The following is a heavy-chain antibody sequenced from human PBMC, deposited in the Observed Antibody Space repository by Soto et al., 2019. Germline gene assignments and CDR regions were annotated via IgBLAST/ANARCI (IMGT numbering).Heavy chain of an antibody. V-gene: IGHV3-23*01. D-gene: IGHD3-3*01. J-gene: IGHJ6*02. Sequence: PGGSLRLSCAASGFTFSSYAMSWVRQAPGKGLEWVSAISGSGGSTYYADSVKGRFTISRDNSKNTLYLQMNSLRAEDTAVYYCAKGITIFGVVAYSPFFDYYYYGIDVWGQGTTVTVSS. CDR1: GFTFSSYA. CDR3: AKGITIFGVVAYSPFFDYYYYGIDV. CDR2: ISGSGGST.